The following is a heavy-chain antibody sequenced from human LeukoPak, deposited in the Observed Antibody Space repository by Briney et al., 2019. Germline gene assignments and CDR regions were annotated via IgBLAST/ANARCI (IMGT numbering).Heavy chain of an antibody. J-gene: IGHJ4*02. D-gene: IGHD6-13*01. CDR1: GYTLTELS. Sequence: ASVKVSCKVSGYTLTELSMHWARQAPGKGLEWMGGFDPEDGETIYAQKFHGRVTMTEDTSTDTAYMELSSLRSEDTAVYYCATRTWGSSWYYYFDYWGQGTLVTVSS. CDR2: FDPEDGET. CDR3: ATRTWGSSWYYYFDY. V-gene: IGHV1-24*01.